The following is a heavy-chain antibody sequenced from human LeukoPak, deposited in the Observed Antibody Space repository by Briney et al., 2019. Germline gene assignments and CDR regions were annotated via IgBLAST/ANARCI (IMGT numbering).Heavy chain of an antibody. J-gene: IGHJ4*02. CDR2: ISSSSSYI. CDR3: ARDGITMVRGVIDY. CDR1: GIPFSDYY. V-gene: IGHV3-21*01. D-gene: IGHD3-10*01. Sequence: SGGSLRLSCVVSGIPFSDYYMNWVRQAPGKGLEWVSSISSSSSYIYYADSVKGRFTISRDNAKNSLYLQMNSLRAEDTAVYYCARDGITMVRGVIDYWGQGTLVTVSS.